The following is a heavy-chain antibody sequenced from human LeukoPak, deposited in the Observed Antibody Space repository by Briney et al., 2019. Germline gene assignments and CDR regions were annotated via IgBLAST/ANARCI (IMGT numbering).Heavy chain of an antibody. Sequence: PSETLSLTCTVSGGSISSSGYYWGWVRQHPGNGLEWIGYISYTGSTTYNSSLKSRVTISLDTSQNQFSLKLTSVTPADTAVYYCAKTAKYYYGSETYYFFEYWGQGTLVTVSS. J-gene: IGHJ4*02. CDR3: AKTAKYYYGSETYYFFEY. CDR2: ISYTGST. V-gene: IGHV4-61*05. D-gene: IGHD3-10*01. CDR1: GGSISSSGYY.